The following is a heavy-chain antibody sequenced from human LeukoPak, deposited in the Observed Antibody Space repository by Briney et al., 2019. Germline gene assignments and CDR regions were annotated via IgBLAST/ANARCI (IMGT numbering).Heavy chain of an antibody. J-gene: IGHJ4*02. CDR1: GFTFNRYA. CDR2: IWYDGSNK. CDR3: AKDERGYYDSSGYFGAIDY. Sequence: PGGSLRLPCAASGFTFNRYAMNWVRQAPGKGLEWVAFIWYDGSNKYYADSVKGRFTISRDNSKNTLYLHVNSLRAEDTAVYYCAKDERGYYDSSGYFGAIDYWGQGSLVTVSS. D-gene: IGHD3-22*01. V-gene: IGHV3-30*02.